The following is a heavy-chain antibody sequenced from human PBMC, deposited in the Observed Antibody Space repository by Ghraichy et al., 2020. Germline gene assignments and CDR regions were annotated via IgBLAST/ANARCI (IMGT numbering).Heavy chain of an antibody. Sequence: ASEKVSCKTSGYTFTGHYMHWVRQAPGQGLEWMGWINPNNGGTNYAQKFQGRVTMTRDTSISTAYMELSSLTSDDTAVYYCGRDHDILRGLGLTEAYWGQGTLVTVSS. CDR2: INPNNGGT. CDR1: GYTFTGHY. J-gene: IGHJ4*02. V-gene: IGHV1-2*02. CDR3: GRDHDILRGLGLTEAY. D-gene: IGHD3-9*01.